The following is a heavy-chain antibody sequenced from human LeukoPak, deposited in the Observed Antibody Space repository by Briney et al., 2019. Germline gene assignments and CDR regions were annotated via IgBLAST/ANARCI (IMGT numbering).Heavy chain of an antibody. V-gene: IGHV3-7*01. J-gene: IGHJ4*02. CDR3: ARDSNDY. CDR2: IKQDGSEK. Sequence: GGSLRLSCAASGFTFSNYEMSWVRQAPGKGLEWVANIKQDGSEKYYVDSVKGRFTISRDNAKNSLYLQMNSLRAGDTAVYYCARDSNDYWGQGTLVTVSS. CDR1: GFTFSNYE.